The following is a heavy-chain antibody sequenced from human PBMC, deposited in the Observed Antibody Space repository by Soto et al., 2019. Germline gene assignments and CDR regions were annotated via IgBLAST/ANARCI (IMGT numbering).Heavy chain of an antibody. D-gene: IGHD3-3*01. V-gene: IGHV3-74*01. CDR3: ARDRPDYDFWSGYYIRSNYYYMDV. CDR1: GFTFSSYW. J-gene: IGHJ6*03. CDR2: INSDGSST. Sequence: GGSLRLSCAASGFTFSSYWMHWVRQAPGKGLVWVSRINSDGSSTSYADSVKGRFTISRDNAKNTLYLQMNSLRAEDTAVYYCARDRPDYDFWSGYYIRSNYYYMDVWGKGTTVTVSS.